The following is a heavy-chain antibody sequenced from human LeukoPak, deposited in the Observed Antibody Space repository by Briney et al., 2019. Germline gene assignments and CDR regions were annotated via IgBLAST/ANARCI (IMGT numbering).Heavy chain of an antibody. CDR3: ARDGGYCSGGNCEAKIDY. Sequence: GASVKVSCKASGYTFTGHYMHWVRQAPGQGLEWMGWINPNTDVTKYAQKFQGRVTMTRDTSISTAYMEVSRLRSDDTALYYCARDGGYCSGGNCEAKIDYWGQGTLVTVSS. CDR2: INPNTDVT. V-gene: IGHV1-2*02. D-gene: IGHD2-15*01. CDR1: GYTFTGHY. J-gene: IGHJ4*02.